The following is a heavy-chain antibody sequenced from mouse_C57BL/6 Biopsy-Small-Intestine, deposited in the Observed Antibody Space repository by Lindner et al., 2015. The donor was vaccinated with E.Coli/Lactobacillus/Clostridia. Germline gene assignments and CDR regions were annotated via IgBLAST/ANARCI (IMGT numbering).Heavy chain of an antibody. Sequence: SVKVSCKASGYTFITYDINWVRQAAGQGLEWMGWMNTNSGETGPAPQFQGRVTMTRDTSTNTAYMELSGLTSDDTAVYYCARAETRPRRGMDVWGQGTTITVSS. CDR3: ARAETRPRRGMDV. J-gene: IGHJ1*01. V-gene: IGHV14-4*02. CDR2: MNTNSGET. D-gene: IGHD2-10*02. CDR1: GYTFITYD.